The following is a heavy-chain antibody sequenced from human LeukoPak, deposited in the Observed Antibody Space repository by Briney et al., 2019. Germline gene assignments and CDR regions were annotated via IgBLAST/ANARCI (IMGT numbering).Heavy chain of an antibody. D-gene: IGHD2-2*01. J-gene: IGHJ4*02. CDR3: AHRPPALHVDF. V-gene: IGHV2-5*02. CDR1: GFSLSTSGVG. Sequence: SGPTLVKPSQALTLTCTFSGFSLSTSGVGVGWIRQPPGKALEWLALISWDDDKRYSPSLKSRLTITKDTSKNQVVLTMTNMDTVDTATYYCAHRPPALHVDFWGQGTLVTVSS. CDR2: ISWDDDK.